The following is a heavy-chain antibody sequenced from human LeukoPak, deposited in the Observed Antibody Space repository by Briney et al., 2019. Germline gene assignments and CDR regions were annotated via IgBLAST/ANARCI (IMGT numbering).Heavy chain of an antibody. D-gene: IGHD1-26*01. CDR2: IYSGGNK. CDR3: ARDPMYSGKSIDI. V-gene: IGHV3-53*01. Sequence: GGSLRLSCAASGFTVSSNYMSWVRQAPGKGLEWVSVIYSGGNKYYADSVKGRFTISRDKSKNTVYLQMNSLTAEDTAVYYCARDPMYSGKSIDIWGQGTMVIVSS. CDR1: GFTVSSNY. J-gene: IGHJ3*02.